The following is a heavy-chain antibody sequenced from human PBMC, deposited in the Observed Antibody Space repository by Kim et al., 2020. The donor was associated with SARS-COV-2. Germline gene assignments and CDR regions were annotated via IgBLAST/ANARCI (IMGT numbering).Heavy chain of an antibody. Sequence: SETLSLTCTVSGGSISSYYWSWIRQPPGKGLEWIGYIYYSGSTNYNPSLKSRVTISVDTSKNQFSLKLSSVTAADTAVYYCARGANSGSYSRGLRYGMDVWGQGTTVTVSS. J-gene: IGHJ6*02. V-gene: IGHV4-59*01. D-gene: IGHD1-26*01. CDR1: GGSISSYY. CDR3: ARGANSGSYSRGLRYGMDV. CDR2: IYYSGST.